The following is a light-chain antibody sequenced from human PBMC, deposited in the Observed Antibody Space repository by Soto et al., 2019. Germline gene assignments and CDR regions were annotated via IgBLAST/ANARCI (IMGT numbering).Light chain of an antibody. CDR1: SGHSSFI. J-gene: IGLJ7*01. Sequence: QSVLTQSSSASASRGSSVKLTCTLSSGHSSFIIAWHEQQPGKAPRYLTKLEGSGNYNKGSGVPDRFSGSSSGADRYLTISNLQFEDEADYYCETWDSDTVVFGGGTQLTVL. CDR2: LEGSGNY. V-gene: IGLV4-60*02. CDR3: ETWDSDTVV.